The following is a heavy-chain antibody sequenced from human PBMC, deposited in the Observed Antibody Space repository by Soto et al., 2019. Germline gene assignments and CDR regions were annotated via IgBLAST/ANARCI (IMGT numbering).Heavy chain of an antibody. CDR3: ARSSGRRHVFTFDYGLDV. Sequence: QVQLVESGGGLVEPGGSLRLSCAASGFSVGDNYMTWIRQAPGKGLEWLSYSSSSGGYTNYADSVKGRFTISRDNAKNSLYLQRDSLRAEDTAVYFCARSSGRRHVFTFDYGLDVWGQGTTGTVSS. J-gene: IGHJ6*02. CDR2: SSSSGGYT. V-gene: IGHV3-11*06. D-gene: IGHD3-16*01. CDR1: GFSVGDNY.